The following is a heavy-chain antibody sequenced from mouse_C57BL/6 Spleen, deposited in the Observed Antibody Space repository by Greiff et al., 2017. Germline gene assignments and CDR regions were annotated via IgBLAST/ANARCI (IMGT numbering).Heavy chain of an antibody. CDR1: GYTFTEYT. V-gene: IGHV1-62-2*01. J-gene: IGHJ4*01. D-gene: IGHD1-1*01. CDR3: ARPSHYYGSVYYAMDY. CDR2: FYPGSGSI. Sequence: VQLQQSGAELVKPGASVKLSCKASGYTFTEYTIHWVKQRSGQGLEWIGWFYPGSGSIKYNEKFKDKATLNEDKSSSTVYMELSRLTSEDSAVYFCARPSHYYGSVYYAMDYWGQGTSVTVSS.